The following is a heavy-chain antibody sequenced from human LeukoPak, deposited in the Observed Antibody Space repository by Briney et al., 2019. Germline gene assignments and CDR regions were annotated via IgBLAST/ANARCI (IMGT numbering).Heavy chain of an antibody. CDR3: VRESEYYFDHSASFDY. V-gene: IGHV3-30-3*01. Sequence: GRSLRLSCAASGFTFTAYLIHWVRQAPGKGLEWVAVMSSDGNAMFYADSVKGRSTISRDNSKNTLYLQMNSLRAEDTAVYYCVRESEYYFDHSASFDYWGQGTLVTVSS. CDR2: MSSDGNAM. D-gene: IGHD3-22*01. CDR1: GFTFTAYL. J-gene: IGHJ4*02.